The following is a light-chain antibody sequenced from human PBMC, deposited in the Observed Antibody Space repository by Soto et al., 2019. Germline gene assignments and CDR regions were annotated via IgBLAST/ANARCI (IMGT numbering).Light chain of an antibody. V-gene: IGKV3-15*01. CDR1: QSISTE. Sequence: EIVMTQSPATLSVSPGERATLSCRASQSISTELAWYQQKPGQPPRLLIYSASTRATGVPARLTGSGSGSEFTLTLSGLQSADFAVYYCQQGHNWPLTFGQGTRLEI. J-gene: IGKJ2*01. CDR3: QQGHNWPLT. CDR2: SAS.